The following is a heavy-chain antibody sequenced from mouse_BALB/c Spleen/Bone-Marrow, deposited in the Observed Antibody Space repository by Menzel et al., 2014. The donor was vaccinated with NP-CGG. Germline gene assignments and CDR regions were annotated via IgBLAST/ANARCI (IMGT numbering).Heavy chain of an antibody. J-gene: IGHJ1*01. CDR2: IDPANGNT. Sequence: VHVKQSGAELVKPGASVKLSCTASGFNIKDTYMHWVKQRPEQGLEWIGRIDPANGNTKYDPKFQGKATITADTSSNTAYLQLSSLTSEGTAVYYCATMITDWYFDVWGAGTTVTVSS. CDR3: ATMITDWYFDV. D-gene: IGHD2-4*01. V-gene: IGHV14-3*02. CDR1: GFNIKDTY.